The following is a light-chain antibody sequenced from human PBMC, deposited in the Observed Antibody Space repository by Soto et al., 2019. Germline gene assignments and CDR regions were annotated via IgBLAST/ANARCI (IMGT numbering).Light chain of an antibody. V-gene: IGKV3-15*01. CDR3: QQYNNWPPYT. CDR2: GAS. CDR1: QSVRSN. Sequence: EIVMTQSPATLSVSPGERVTLSCRASQSVRSNLAWYQQKPGQAPRLLIFGASTRATGIPARFSGSGSETEFTLTISSLQSEDFAVYYCQQYNNWPPYTFGQGTKVEIK. J-gene: IGKJ2*01.